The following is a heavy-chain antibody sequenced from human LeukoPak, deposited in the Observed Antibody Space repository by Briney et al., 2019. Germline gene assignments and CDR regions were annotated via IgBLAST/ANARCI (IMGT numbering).Heavy chain of an antibody. J-gene: IGHJ4*02. Sequence: SETLSLTCSAYGGSFGGYFWSWIRQPPGEGLEWIGEVNHGGSTNYNPSLKSRVTISVDTSRTQFSLNLRSVTAADTAVYYCARGPPLAYYGTGGYYFFNYWGQGILVTVSP. CDR2: VNHGGST. CDR3: ARGPPLAYYGTGGYYFFNY. CDR1: GGSFGGYF. V-gene: IGHV4-34*01. D-gene: IGHD3-22*01.